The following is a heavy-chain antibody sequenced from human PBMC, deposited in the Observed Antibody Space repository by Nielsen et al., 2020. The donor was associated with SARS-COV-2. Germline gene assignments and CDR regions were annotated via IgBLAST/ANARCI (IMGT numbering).Heavy chain of an antibody. CDR2: ISYDGSNK. Sequence: GESLKISCAASGFTFSSYAMHWVRQAPGKGLEWVAVISYDGSNKYYADSVKGRFTISRDNSKNTLFLQMGSLRAEDTAVYYCTKDRSIQTYYFYGMDVWGQGTTVTVSS. CDR3: TKDRSIQTYYFYGMDV. CDR1: GFTFSSYA. V-gene: IGHV3-30*04. J-gene: IGHJ6*02.